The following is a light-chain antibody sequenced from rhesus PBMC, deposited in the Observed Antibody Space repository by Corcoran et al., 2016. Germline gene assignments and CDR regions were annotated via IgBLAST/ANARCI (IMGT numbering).Light chain of an antibody. J-gene: IGKJ4*01. CDR2: YAS. Sequence: DIQMTQSPSSLSASVGDRVTITCRASENVNNYLNWYQQKPGKAPKLLIYYASKLESGVPSRFSGSGSGTEFTLTISSMQPKDFATYSCQQYNGAPLTFGGGTKVEI. CDR3: QQYNGAPLT. CDR1: ENVNNY. V-gene: IGKV1-37*01.